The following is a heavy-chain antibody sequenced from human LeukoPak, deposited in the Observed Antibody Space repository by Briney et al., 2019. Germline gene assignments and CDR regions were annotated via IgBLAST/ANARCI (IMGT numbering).Heavy chain of an antibody. Sequence: PGGSLRLSCAASGFTFSSYSMSWVRQAPGKGLEWVSSISSSSSYIYYADSVKGRFTISRDNAKNSLYLQMNSLRAEDTAVYYCARGRTGTTSYFQHWGQGTLVTVSS. CDR3: ARGRTGTTSYFQH. CDR2: ISSSSSYI. J-gene: IGHJ1*01. CDR1: GFTFSSYS. D-gene: IGHD1-7*01. V-gene: IGHV3-21*01.